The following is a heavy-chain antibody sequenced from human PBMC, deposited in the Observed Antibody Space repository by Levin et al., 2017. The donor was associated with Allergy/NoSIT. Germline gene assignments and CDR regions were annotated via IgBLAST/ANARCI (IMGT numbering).Heavy chain of an antibody. CDR2: ISGSGGST. CDR1: GFTFSSYA. CDR3: ARAIDAFDI. D-gene: IGHD2-2*01. V-gene: IGHV3-23*01. Sequence: GESLKISCAASGFTFSSYAMSWVRQAPGKGLEWVSAISGSGGSTYYADSVKGRFTISRDNSKNTLYLQMNSLRAEDTAVYYCARAIDAFDIWGQGTMVTVSS. J-gene: IGHJ3*02.